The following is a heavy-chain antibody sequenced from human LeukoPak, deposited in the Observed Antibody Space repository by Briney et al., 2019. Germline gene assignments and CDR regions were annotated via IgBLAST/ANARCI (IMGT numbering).Heavy chain of an antibody. V-gene: IGHV4-59*11. J-gene: IGHJ4*02. CDR2: IYYSGST. Sequence: PSETLSLTCTVSGGSISSHYWSWLRQPPGKGLEWIGYIYYSGSTNYNPSLKSRVTISVDTSKNQFSLKLSSVTAADTAVYYCARDSGWYHYFDYWGQGTLVTVSS. CDR3: ARDSGWYHYFDY. D-gene: IGHD6-19*01. CDR1: GGSISSHY.